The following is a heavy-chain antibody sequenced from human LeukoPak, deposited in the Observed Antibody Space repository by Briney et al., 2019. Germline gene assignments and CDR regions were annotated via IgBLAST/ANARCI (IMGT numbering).Heavy chain of an antibody. CDR1: GGSISSGGYY. CDR2: IYYSGST. J-gene: IGHJ6*02. V-gene: IGHV4-31*03. CDR3: ARAEVTIFGVVITRGADPPYYYYGMDV. Sequence: PSETLSLTCTVSGGSISSGGYYWSWIRQHPGKGLEWIGYIYYSGSTYYNPSLKSRVTISVDTSKNQFSLKLSSVTAADTAVYYCARAEVTIFGVVITRGADPPYYYYGMDVWGQGTTVTVSS. D-gene: IGHD3-3*01.